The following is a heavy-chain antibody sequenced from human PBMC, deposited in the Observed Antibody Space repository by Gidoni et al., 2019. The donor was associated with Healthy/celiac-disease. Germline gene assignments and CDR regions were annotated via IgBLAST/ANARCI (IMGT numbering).Heavy chain of an antibody. Sequence: EVQLVESGGGLVKPGGSLRLSCAASVFPFSSDSMNWVRQAPGKGLEWVSSISSSSSYIYYADSVKGRFTISRDNAKNSLYLQMNSLRAEDTAVYYCARVGRHYYYGMDVWGQGTTVTVSS. J-gene: IGHJ6*02. CDR3: ARVGRHYYYGMDV. CDR2: ISSSSSYI. CDR1: VFPFSSDS. V-gene: IGHV3-21*01.